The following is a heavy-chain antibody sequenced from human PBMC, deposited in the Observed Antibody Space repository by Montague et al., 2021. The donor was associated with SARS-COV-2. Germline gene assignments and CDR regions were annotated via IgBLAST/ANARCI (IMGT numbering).Heavy chain of an antibody. V-gene: IGHV4-34*01. J-gene: IGHJ6*02. CDR2: INHSGST. D-gene: IGHD3-10*01. CDR1: GGSYSGYY. Sequence: SVPLSLPCAVYGGSYSGYYWSWIRQPPGKGLEWIGEINHSGSTNYNPSLKSRDTISGDTSKNQFSLKLSSVTAADTAVYYCARFYHVGMVRGVRRAYYYGMDVSGQGTTVTVAS. CDR3: ARFYHVGMVRGVRRAYYYGMDV.